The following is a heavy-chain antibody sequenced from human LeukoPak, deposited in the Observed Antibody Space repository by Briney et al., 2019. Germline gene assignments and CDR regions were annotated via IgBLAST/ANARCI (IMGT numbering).Heavy chain of an antibody. Sequence: GGSLRLSCAASGFTFSSYWMSWVRQAPGKGLEWVANIKQDGSEKYYVDSVKGRFTISRDNAKNSLYLQMNSLRAEDTAVYYCASQGNYYGSGSYYNDYWGQGTLVTVSS. V-gene: IGHV3-7*01. J-gene: IGHJ4*02. CDR3: ASQGNYYGSGSYYNDY. D-gene: IGHD3-10*01. CDR2: IKQDGSEK. CDR1: GFTFSSYW.